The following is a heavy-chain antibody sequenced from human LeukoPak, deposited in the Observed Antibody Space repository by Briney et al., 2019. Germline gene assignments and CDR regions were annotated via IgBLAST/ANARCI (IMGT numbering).Heavy chain of an antibody. CDR1: DASISGYY. J-gene: IGHJ4*02. V-gene: IGHV4-59*01. CDR3: ARDLGGIYLDY. D-gene: IGHD1-26*01. CDR2: IHFSGST. Sequence: PSETLSLTCTVSDASISGYYWSWIRQPPGKGLEWIGSIHFSGSTNYNPSLRSRVTISVDTSKNQLSLKQSSVTAADTAVYYCARDLGGIYLDYWGPGTLVTVSS.